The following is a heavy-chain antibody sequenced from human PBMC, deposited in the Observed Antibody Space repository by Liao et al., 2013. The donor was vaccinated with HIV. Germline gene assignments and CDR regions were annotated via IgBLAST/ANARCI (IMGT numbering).Heavy chain of an antibody. CDR1: GGSFSGYY. CDR2: INHDGDT. D-gene: IGHD4-23*01. Sequence: QVQLQQWGAGLLKPSETLSLTCAVSGGSFSGYYWNWIRQPPGKGLEWIGEINHDGDTTYNPSLKSRVAMSVDTSKNQFYLKLTSVTAADTAIYFCASSLKTPTTPRDDYWGQGNLVTVSS. J-gene: IGHJ4*02. CDR3: ASSLKTPTTPRDDY. V-gene: IGHV4-34*01.